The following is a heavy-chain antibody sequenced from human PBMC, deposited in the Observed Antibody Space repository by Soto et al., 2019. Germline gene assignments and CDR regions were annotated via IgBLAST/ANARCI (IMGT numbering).Heavy chain of an antibody. D-gene: IGHD3-10*01. CDR1: GFTFSGHA. CDR3: AKCRGGDYREYYFDY. CDR2: ITNGAGGRT. J-gene: IGHJ4*02. V-gene: IGHV3-23*01. Sequence: GGSLRLSCAASGFTFSGHAMSWVRQAPGKGLEWVSTITNGAGGRTYYADSVKGRFTISRDNSMNTLYLQLNTLRAEDTAVYYCAKCRGGDYREYYFDYWGLGTLVTVSS.